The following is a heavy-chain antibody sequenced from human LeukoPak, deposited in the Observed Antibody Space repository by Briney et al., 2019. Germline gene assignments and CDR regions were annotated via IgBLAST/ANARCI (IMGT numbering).Heavy chain of an antibody. CDR3: DPHDSASQF. Sequence: QPGGSLRLSCAASGFTSSIYAMHWVRQAPGKGLEWVAFISSDGRIQYYAYSVKGRFTISRDNSKNTLFLQMNGLRDEDTAVYYCDPHDSASQFWGQGTLVTVSS. V-gene: IGHV3-30*04. CDR2: ISSDGRIQ. CDR1: GFTSSIYA. D-gene: IGHD6-6*01. J-gene: IGHJ4*02.